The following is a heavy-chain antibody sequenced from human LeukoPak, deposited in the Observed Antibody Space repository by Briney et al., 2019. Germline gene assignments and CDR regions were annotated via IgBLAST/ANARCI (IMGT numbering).Heavy chain of an antibody. V-gene: IGHV4-59*12. CDR1: GGSISSYY. J-gene: IGHJ3*02. D-gene: IGHD3-22*01. CDR2: IHYSGST. CDR3: ARDKSSGYYFSDAFDI. Sequence: SETLSLTCTVSGGSISSYYWSWIRQPPGKGLEWIGYIHYSGSTHYNPSLKSRVTISVDTSKNQFSLKLSSVTAADTAVYYCARDKSSGYYFSDAFDIWGQGTMVTVSS.